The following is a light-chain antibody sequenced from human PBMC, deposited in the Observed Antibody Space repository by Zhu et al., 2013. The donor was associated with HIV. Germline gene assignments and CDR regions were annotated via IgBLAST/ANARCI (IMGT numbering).Light chain of an antibody. CDR2: GAS. J-gene: IGKJ3*01. CDR3: QQLNSYPIFA. CDR1: QSVYTY. Sequence: VLTQSPATLSLSPGERATLSCRASQSVYTYVAWYQQRPGQAPRLLIYGASSGATGIPDRFSGSGSGTDFTLTISRLEPEDAATYYCQQLNSYPIFAFGPGTKVNIK. V-gene: IGKV3-11*01.